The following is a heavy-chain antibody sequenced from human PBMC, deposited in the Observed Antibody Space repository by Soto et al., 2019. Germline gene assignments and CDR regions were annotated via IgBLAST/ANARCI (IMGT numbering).Heavy chain of an antibody. Sequence: GGSLRLSCAASGFTFSSYGMHWVRQAPGKGLEWVAAMRGDGGNKYYADSVKGRFTISRDNFKNTLSLQMNSLRAEDTAVYYCARDGGSSVFSEGAFDIWGQGTMVTVSS. J-gene: IGHJ3*02. CDR2: MRGDGGNK. D-gene: IGHD6-6*01. V-gene: IGHV3-33*01. CDR3: ARDGGSSVFSEGAFDI. CDR1: GFTFSSYG.